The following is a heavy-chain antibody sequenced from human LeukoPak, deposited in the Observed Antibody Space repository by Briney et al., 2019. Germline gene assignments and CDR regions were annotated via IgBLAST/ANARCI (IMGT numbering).Heavy chain of an antibody. D-gene: IGHD4-23*01. Sequence: GGSLRLSCAASGFTVSSNYMSWVRQAPGKGLEWVSVIYSGGSTYYADSVKGRFTISRDNAKNSLYLQMNSLRAEDTAVYYCARGSARNPIDYGGNFDYWGQGTLVTVSS. J-gene: IGHJ4*02. CDR3: ARGSARNPIDYGGNFDY. CDR2: IYSGGST. V-gene: IGHV3-53*01. CDR1: GFTVSSNY.